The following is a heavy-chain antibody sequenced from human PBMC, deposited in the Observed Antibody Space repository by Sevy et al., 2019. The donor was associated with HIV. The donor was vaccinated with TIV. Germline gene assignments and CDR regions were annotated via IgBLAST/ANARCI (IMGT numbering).Heavy chain of an antibody. D-gene: IGHD3-22*01. Sequence: GGCLRLSCAASGFTFSSYAMHWVRQAPGKGLEWVAVISYDGSNKYYADSVKGRFTISRDNSKNTLYLQMNSLRAEDTAVYYCARVKKGGDYDSSGYPDYWGQGTLVTVSS. CDR3: ARVKKGGDYDSSGYPDY. J-gene: IGHJ4*02. CDR2: ISYDGSNK. CDR1: GFTFSSYA. V-gene: IGHV3-30-3*01.